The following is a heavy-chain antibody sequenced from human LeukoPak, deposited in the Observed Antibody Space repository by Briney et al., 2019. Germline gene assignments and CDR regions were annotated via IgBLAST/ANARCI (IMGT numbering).Heavy chain of an antibody. CDR2: IYHSGST. Sequence: SRTPSLTCAVSGGSISSSNWWSWVRPPPGKGLEWIGEIYHSGSTNYNPSLNSRVIISILMANSQFSLKLSSVTAADTAVYFCASGDYWYFDLWGRGTLVTVSS. CDR3: ASGDYWYFDL. D-gene: IGHD4-17*01. CDR1: GGSISSSNW. V-gene: IGHV4-4*02. J-gene: IGHJ2*01.